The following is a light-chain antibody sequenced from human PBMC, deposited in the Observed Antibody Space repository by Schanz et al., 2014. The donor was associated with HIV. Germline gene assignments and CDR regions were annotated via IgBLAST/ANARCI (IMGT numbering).Light chain of an antibody. Sequence: QSVLTQPPSVSAAPGQKVTISCSGSSSNIGNNYVSWYQQFPGTAPKLLIYDNNERPSDIPDRFSGSKTGTSATLVIIGLQTGDEADYYCGTWDSTLSAVVFGGGTKLTVL. CDR3: GTWDSTLSAVV. J-gene: IGLJ2*01. V-gene: IGLV1-51*01. CDR2: DNN. CDR1: SSNIGNNY.